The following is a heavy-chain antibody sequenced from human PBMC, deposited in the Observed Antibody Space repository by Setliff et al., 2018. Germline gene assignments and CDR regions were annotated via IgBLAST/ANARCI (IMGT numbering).Heavy chain of an antibody. V-gene: IGHV4-59*08. J-gene: IGHJ4*02. CDR3: ARSPSSGTYWNPRPFYSDY. CDR1: DGSIRSFS. Sequence: ETLSLTCSVSDGSIRSFSWSWIRQPPGKGLEWIGYINFRGSTNYNPSLKSRVTISVDSSNNHFSLKVSSVTAADTALYYCARSPSSGTYWNPRPFYSDYWARGTLVTVSS. D-gene: IGHD3-10*01. CDR2: INFRGST.